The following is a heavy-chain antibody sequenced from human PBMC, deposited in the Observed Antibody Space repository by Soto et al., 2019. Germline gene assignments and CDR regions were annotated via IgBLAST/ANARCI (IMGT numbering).Heavy chain of an antibody. V-gene: IGHV3-30*18. D-gene: IGHD3-10*01. Sequence: QVQLVESGGGVVQPGRSLRLSCAASGFTFSSYGMHWVRQAPGKGLEWVAVISYDGSNKYYADSVKGRFTISRDNSKNTLYLQMNSLRAEDTAVHYCAKDNGFGAYYGMDVWGQGTTVTVSS. CDR3: AKDNGFGAYYGMDV. CDR2: ISYDGSNK. CDR1: GFTFSSYG. J-gene: IGHJ6*02.